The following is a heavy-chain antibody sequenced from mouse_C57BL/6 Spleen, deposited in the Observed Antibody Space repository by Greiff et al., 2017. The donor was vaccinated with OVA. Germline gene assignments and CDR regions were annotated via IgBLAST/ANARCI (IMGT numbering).Heavy chain of an antibody. V-gene: IGHV1-64*01. CDR1: GYTFTSYW. Sequence: QVQLQQPGAELVKPGASVKLSCKASGYTFTSYWMHWVKQRPGQGLEWIGMIHPNSGSTNYNEKFKSKATLTVDKSSSTAYMQLSSLTSEDSAVYYCARGQFITTVVATGDYWGQGTSVTVSS. CDR3: ARGQFITTVVATGDY. CDR2: IHPNSGST. J-gene: IGHJ4*01. D-gene: IGHD1-1*01.